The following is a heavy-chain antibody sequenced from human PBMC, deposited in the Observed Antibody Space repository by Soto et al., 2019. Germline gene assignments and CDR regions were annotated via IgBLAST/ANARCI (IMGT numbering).Heavy chain of an antibody. CDR1: GFTFRGYA. V-gene: IGHV3-30-3*01. D-gene: IGHD3-22*01. CDR2: ITHDGSQK. Sequence: GGSLRLSCGVSGFTFRGYAMYWVRQAPGKGLEWVAVITHDGSQKYYADYVKGRFTISRDNSKNTLFLQMNSVREDDTAVYYCARDPFDYDSGIVPPPSRGFDYWGQGILVTVSS. J-gene: IGHJ4*02. CDR3: ARDPFDYDSGIVPPPSRGFDY.